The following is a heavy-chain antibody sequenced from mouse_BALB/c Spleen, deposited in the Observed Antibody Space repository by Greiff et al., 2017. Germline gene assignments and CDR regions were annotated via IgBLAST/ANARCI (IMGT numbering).Heavy chain of an antibody. D-gene: IGHD1-1*01. V-gene: IGHV3-6*02. CDR2: ISYDGSN. Sequence: EVQLVESGPGLVKPSQSLSLTCSVTGYSITSGYYWNWIRQFPGNKLEWMGYISYDGSNNYNPSLKNRISITRDTSKNQFFLKLNSVTTEDTATYYCARVGSSYNYAMDYWGQGTSATVSS. CDR1: GYSITSGYY. CDR3: ARVGSSYNYAMDY. J-gene: IGHJ4*01.